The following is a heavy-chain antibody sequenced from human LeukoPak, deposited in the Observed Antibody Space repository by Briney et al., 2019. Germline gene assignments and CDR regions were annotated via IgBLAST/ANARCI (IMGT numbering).Heavy chain of an antibody. CDR2: IIPIFGTA. CDR1: GGTFSSYA. Sequence: SVKVSCKASGGTFSSYAISWVRQAPGQGLDWMGGIIPIFGTANYAQKFQGRVTITADESTSTAYMELSSLRSEDTAVYYCARPPPTYYCDSSGYWDWGQGTLVTVSS. J-gene: IGHJ4*02. V-gene: IGHV1-69*01. D-gene: IGHD3-22*01. CDR3: ARPPPTYYCDSSGYWD.